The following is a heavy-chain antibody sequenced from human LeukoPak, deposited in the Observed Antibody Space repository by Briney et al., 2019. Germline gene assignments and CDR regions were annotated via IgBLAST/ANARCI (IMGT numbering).Heavy chain of an antibody. J-gene: IGHJ4*02. V-gene: IGHV3-30*04. D-gene: IGHD6-19*01. Sequence: GGSLRLSCTASGFTFTTYAMHWVRQAPGKGLEWAALVSFDGSDTYYAESVKGRFTISRDKSKSTVYLQMNSLRTEDTAIYFCARAALSSGWKAGINHWGQGTRVTVSS. CDR1: GFTFTTYA. CDR2: VSFDGSDT. CDR3: ARAALSSGWKAGINH.